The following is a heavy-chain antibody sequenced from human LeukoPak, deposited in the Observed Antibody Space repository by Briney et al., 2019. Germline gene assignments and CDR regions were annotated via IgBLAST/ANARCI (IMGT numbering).Heavy chain of an antibody. Sequence: PGRSLRLSCEGSGFIFDDYGMHWVRQVPGKGLEWVSGINWNSVTIGYADSVKGRFTISRDNAKNSLYLQMNSLRAEDTAVYYCARVNSYDNVDYWGQGTLVTVSS. CDR3: ARVNSYDNVDY. CDR1: GFIFDDYG. V-gene: IGHV3-9*01. J-gene: IGHJ4*02. CDR2: INWNSVTI. D-gene: IGHD3-22*01.